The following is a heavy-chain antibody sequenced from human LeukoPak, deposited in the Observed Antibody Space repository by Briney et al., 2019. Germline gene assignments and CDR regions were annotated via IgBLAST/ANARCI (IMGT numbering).Heavy chain of an antibody. CDR3: ARPLAGYNLSPAFDI. CDR1: GYTFTGYY. D-gene: IGHD3-9*01. CDR2: INPNSGGT. J-gene: IGHJ3*02. Sequence: GASVKVSCKASGYTFTGYYMHWVRQAPGQGLEWMGWINPNSGGTNYAQKFQGRVTMTRDTSISTAYMELSRLRSDDTAVYYCARPLAGYNLSPAFDIWGQGTMVTVSS. V-gene: IGHV1-2*02.